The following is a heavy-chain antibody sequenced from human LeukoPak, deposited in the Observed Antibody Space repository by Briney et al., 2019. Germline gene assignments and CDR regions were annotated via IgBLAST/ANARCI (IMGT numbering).Heavy chain of an antibody. Sequence: ASVKVSCKASGYTFTNFDINWVRQAPGQGLEWMGWMNPVSGNAGSAQKFQGRVTITTDESTSTAYMELSSLRSEDTAVYYCASRGQLLYLGDYYYYYMDVWGKGTTVTVSS. CDR2: MNPVSGNA. D-gene: IGHD2-2*02. V-gene: IGHV1-8*01. J-gene: IGHJ6*03. CDR1: GYTFTNFD. CDR3: ASRGQLLYLGDYYYYYMDV.